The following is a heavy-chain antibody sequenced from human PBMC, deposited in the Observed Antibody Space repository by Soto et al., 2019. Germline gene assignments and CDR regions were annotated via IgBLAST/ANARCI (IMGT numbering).Heavy chain of an antibody. CDR1: GFTFSSYS. J-gene: IGHJ5*02. Sequence: EVQLVESGGGLVQPGGSLRLSCAASGFTFSSYSMNWVRQAPGKGLEWVSYISSSSSTIYYADSVKGRFTISRDNAKNSLDLPMNSLRGEDKGVYLRAGEGGLLNRFEPWGQGTLGTVSS. D-gene: IGHD1-26*01. CDR2: ISSSSSTI. CDR3: AGEGGLLNRFEP. V-gene: IGHV3-48*01.